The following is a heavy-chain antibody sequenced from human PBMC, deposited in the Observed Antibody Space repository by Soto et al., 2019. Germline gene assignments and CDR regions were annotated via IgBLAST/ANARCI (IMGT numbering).Heavy chain of an antibody. D-gene: IGHD3-3*01. CDR1: GGTISSFG. CDR3: ARSFTKSRRGGVAFDY. J-gene: IGHJ4*02. CDR2: IVPIDGST. Sequence: QVQLVQSGAEVKKPGSSVKVSCTTSGGTISSFGVNWVRQAPGQGLEWMGGIVPIDGSTKYAEKFQGRVTITADASTSTVYMDLSSLRSEDTAVYYCARSFTKSRRGGVAFDYWGQGTLLTVSP. V-gene: IGHV1-69*01.